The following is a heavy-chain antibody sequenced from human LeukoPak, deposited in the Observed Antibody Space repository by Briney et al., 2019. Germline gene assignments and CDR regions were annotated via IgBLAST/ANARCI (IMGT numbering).Heavy chain of an antibody. V-gene: IGHV1-2*02. J-gene: IGHJ4*02. D-gene: IGHD3-10*01. CDR1: GYTFTGYY. CDR2: INPNSGGT. CDR3: ARPRVRGSYFDY. Sequence: ASVKVSCKASGYTFTGYYMHWVRQAPGQGLEWMGWINPNSGGTNYAQKFQGRVTMTRDTSISTAYMELSRLRSDDTAVYYCARPRVRGSYFDYWGQGTLVTVSS.